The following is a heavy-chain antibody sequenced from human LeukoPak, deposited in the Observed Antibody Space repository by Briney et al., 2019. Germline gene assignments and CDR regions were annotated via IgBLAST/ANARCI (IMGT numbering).Heavy chain of an antibody. V-gene: IGHV4-34*01. J-gene: IGHJ4*02. CDR3: ARSSRGYKDY. CDR1: GGSFSGYD. Sequence: PSETLSLTCAVYGGSFSGYDWSWIRQPPGKGLEWIGEINHSGSTNYNPSLKSRVTISVDTSKNQFSLKLSSVTAADTAVYYCARSSRGYKDYWGQGTLVTVSS. D-gene: IGHD5-24*01. CDR2: INHSGST.